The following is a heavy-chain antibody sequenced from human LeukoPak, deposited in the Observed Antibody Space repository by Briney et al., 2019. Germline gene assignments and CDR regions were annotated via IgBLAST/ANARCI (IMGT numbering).Heavy chain of an antibody. CDR2: IYYSGST. V-gene: IGHV4-59*01. J-gene: IGHJ2*01. CDR1: GGSISSYY. Sequence: SETLSLTCTVSGGSISSYYWSWIRQPPGKGLEWIGYIYYSGSTNYNPSLKSRVTISVDTSKDQFSLKLSSVTAADTAVYYCARETKTSGWYFDLWGRGTLVTVSS. CDR3: ARETKTSGWYFDL.